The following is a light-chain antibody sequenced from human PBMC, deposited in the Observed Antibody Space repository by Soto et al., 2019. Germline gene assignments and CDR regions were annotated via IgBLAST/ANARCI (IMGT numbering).Light chain of an antibody. Sequence: DIQMTQSPSSLSASVGDRVTITCRASQSIRSLLAWYQQKPGKDPKVPIYDDSSLGSGVPSRFSGSGSGTEFTLTISSLQPDDFATYFCQQYQTYSTFGQGTRLEIK. V-gene: IGKV1-5*01. CDR1: QSIRSL. J-gene: IGKJ5*01. CDR3: QQYQTYST. CDR2: DDS.